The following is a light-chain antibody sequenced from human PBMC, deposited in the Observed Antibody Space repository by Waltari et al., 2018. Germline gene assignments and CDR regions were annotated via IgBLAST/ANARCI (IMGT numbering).Light chain of an antibody. CDR2: AAS. V-gene: IGKV1-39*01. CDR3: QQSYSTPHT. J-gene: IGKJ4*01. CDR1: QSISSY. Sequence: DIQMTQSPCYLSASVGDRVPITCRASQSISSYLKWSQQKPGRAPKPLIYAASSLQSGVTSRFSGSRSETDFTLTISSLQPEEFAIYACQQSYSTPHTFGGGTKVDIK.